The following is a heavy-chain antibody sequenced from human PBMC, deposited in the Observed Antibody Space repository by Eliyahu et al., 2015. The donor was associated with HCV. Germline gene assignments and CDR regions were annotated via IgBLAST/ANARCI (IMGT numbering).Heavy chain of an antibody. Sequence: QVQLVESGGGVVQPGRSLRLSCAASGFTFSSYGMXWVRQAPGKGLEWVGVTSYDGSNKYYADSVKGRFTISRDNSKNTLYLQMNSLRAEDTAVYYCAKDVVPAANWFDPWGQGTLVTVSS. CDR3: AKDVVPAANWFDP. CDR2: TSYDGSNK. J-gene: IGHJ5*02. D-gene: IGHD2-2*01. CDR1: GFTFSSYG. V-gene: IGHV3-30*18.